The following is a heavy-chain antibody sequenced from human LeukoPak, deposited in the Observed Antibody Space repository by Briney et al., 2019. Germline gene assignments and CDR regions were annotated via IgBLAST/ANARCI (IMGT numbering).Heavy chain of an antibody. CDR1: GGSISSSSYY. CDR2: IYYSGST. Sequence: SETLSLTCTVSGGSISSSSYYWGWIRQPSGKGLEWIGSIYYSGSTYYNPSLKSRVTISVDTSKNQFSLKLSSVTAADTAVYYCARGWVRAGTTEFDPWGQGTLVTVSS. CDR3: ARGWVRAGTTEFDP. D-gene: IGHD1-1*01. V-gene: IGHV4-39*07. J-gene: IGHJ5*02.